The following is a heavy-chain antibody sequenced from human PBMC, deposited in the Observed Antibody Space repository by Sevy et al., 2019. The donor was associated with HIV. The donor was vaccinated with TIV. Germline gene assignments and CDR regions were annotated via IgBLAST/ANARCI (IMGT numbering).Heavy chain of an antibody. J-gene: IGHJ2*01. CDR3: ARGDTSGYYFDL. CDR2: IYPSGNT. V-gene: IGHV4-30-2*01. Sequence: SETLSLTCAVSGGSIRSGDYSWTWIRQPPGKGLEWIGYIYPSGNTQYNLSLKTRVTISIDRSKNQFSLKLTSVTAADTAVYYCARGDTSGYYFDLWGRGTLVTVSS. CDR1: GGSIRSGDYS. D-gene: IGHD3-22*01.